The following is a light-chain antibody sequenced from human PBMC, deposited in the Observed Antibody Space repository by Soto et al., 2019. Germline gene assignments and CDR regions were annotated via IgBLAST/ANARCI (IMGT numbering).Light chain of an antibody. J-gene: IGLJ1*01. CDR1: SSDVGNYKY. CDR2: EVS. CDR3: FSYTSSGTYV. V-gene: IGLV2-14*01. Sequence: QSALTQPASVSGSPGQSITISCTGTSSDVGNYKYVSWYQQHPGKAPKLMIYEVSNRPSGVSNRFSGSKSGNTASLTISGLQAEDENDYYCFSYTSSGTYVFGPGTKLTVL.